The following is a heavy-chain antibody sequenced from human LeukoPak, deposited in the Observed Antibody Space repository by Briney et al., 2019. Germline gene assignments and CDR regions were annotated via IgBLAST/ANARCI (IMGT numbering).Heavy chain of an antibody. CDR3: AREKDGLFEY. CDR2: ITSSSGKT. Sequence: GRSLRLSCAASGFTFDDYAMSWVRQAPGKGLEWVSLITSSSGKTYYADSVKGRFTISRDNSKSTLDLQMDSLGAEDTAVYYCAREKDGLFEYWGQGTLVTVSS. V-gene: IGHV3-23*01. D-gene: IGHD3-10*01. CDR1: GFTFDDYA. J-gene: IGHJ4*02.